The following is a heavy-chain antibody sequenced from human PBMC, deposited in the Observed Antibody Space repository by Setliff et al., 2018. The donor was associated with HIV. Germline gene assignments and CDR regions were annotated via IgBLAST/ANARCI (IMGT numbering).Heavy chain of an antibody. CDR2: IYPGDSDT. Sequence: GESLKISCKASEYSFSNYWIGWVLQMPGKGLEWMGIIYPGDSDTRYGPSFQGQVTISADKSISTAYLQGSSLKASDTAMYYCARRRLAYASWSYRVNWFFDLWGRGTLVTVSS. CDR3: ARRRLAYASWSYRVNWFFDL. D-gene: IGHD3-10*01. CDR1: EYSFSNYW. V-gene: IGHV5-51*01. J-gene: IGHJ2*01.